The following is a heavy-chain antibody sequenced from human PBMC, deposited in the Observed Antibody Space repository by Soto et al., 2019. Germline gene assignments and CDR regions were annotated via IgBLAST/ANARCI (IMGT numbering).Heavy chain of an antibody. D-gene: IGHD6-6*01. V-gene: IGHV1-18*01. CDR3: ARVQQLVGYFYYYMDV. Sequence: QVPLLQSGAEVKKPGASVKVSCKASGYTFTNYGITWVRQAPGQGLEWMGWISAYNGDTHYTQRLQGRVTMTTDTYTSTAVMEMSGMRSEATDVYYCARVQQLVGYFYYYMDVWGQGTTVTVSS. CDR1: GYTFTNYG. CDR2: ISAYNGDT. J-gene: IGHJ6*03.